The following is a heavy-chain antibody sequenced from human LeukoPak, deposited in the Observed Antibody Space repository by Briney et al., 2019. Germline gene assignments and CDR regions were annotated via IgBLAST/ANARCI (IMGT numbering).Heavy chain of an antibody. V-gene: IGHV3-66*01. Sequence: GGSLRLSCAASGFTVSSNYMSWVRQAPGKGLEWVSILYSGGNTYYADSVKGRFTISRDNSKNTLYLQMNSLRTEDTAVYYCARGGIAVCPNWFDPWGQGTLVTVSS. CDR1: GFTVSSNY. CDR3: ARGGIAVCPNWFDP. CDR2: LYSGGNT. J-gene: IGHJ5*02. D-gene: IGHD6-19*01.